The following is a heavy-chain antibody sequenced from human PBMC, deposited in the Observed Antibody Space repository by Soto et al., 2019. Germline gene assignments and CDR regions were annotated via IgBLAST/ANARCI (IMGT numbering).Heavy chain of an antibody. CDR3: ARLAPIAAADGMDV. J-gene: IGHJ6*02. CDR1: GYSISSGYY. D-gene: IGHD6-13*01. CDR2: IYHSGST. V-gene: IGHV4-38-2*01. Sequence: LSLTCAVSGYSISSGYYWGWIRQSPGKGLEWIGSIYHSGSTYYNPSLKSRVIISVDTSKNQFSLKLSSVTAADTAVYYCARLAPIAAADGMDVWGQGTTVTVSS.